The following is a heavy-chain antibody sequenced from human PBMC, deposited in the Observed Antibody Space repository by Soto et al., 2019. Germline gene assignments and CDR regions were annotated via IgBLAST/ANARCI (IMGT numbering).Heavy chain of an antibody. CDR3: ARFAVGVTAINFDY. D-gene: IGHD2-21*02. CDR1: GGSISSGGYY. Sequence: QVQLQESGPGLVKPSQTLSLTCTVSGGSISSGGYYWSWIRQHPGKGLEWIGYIYYSGSTYYNPSLKSRFTISVDTFKNKFPRKLGSWTAANTACYYLARFAVGVTAINFDYWGQGPLVTAS. V-gene: IGHV4-31*03. CDR2: IYYSGST. J-gene: IGHJ4*02.